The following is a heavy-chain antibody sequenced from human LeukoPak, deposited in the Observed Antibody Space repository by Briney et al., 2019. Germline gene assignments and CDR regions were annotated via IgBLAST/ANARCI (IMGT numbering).Heavy chain of an antibody. D-gene: IGHD2-15*01. CDR2: IKQDGSTK. CDR1: GFTFSTYW. V-gene: IGHV3-7*01. Sequence: GGSLRLSCAASGFTFSTYWMTWVRQTPGKGLEWVANIKQDGSTKFYVDSVKGRFTISRDNAKNSLYLQMNSLRAEDTAVYYCARVDGYCSGGSCYPFDYWVREPWSPSPQ. J-gene: IGHJ4*02. CDR3: ARVDGYCSGGSCYPFDY.